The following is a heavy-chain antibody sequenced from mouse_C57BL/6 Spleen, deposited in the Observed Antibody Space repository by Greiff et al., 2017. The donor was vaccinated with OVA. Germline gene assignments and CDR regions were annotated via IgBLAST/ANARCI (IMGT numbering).Heavy chain of an antibody. CDR2: INYDGSST. D-gene: IGHD1-1*01. J-gene: IGHJ1*03. CDR3: ARGSGYGSSYDWYFDV. CDR1: GFTFSDYY. Sequence: EVMLVESEGGLVQPGSSMKLSCTASGFTFSDYYMAWVRQVPEKGLEWVANINYDGSSTYYLDSLKSRFIISRDNAKNILYLQMSSLKSEDTATYYCARGSGYGSSYDWYFDVWGTGTTVTVSS. V-gene: IGHV5-16*01.